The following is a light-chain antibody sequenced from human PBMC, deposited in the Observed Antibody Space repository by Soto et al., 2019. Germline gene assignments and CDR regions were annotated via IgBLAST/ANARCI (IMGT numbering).Light chain of an antibody. Sequence: EVVMTQSPATLSVSPGERATLSCRASQSVSRNLAWYQQRPGRAPRLLIYDASTRATNIPTRFSGSGSGKEITLTISSLQSEDFAFYYCQQYNHWPLYTFGQGTKLEIK. CDR2: DAS. CDR1: QSVSRN. CDR3: QQYNHWPLYT. V-gene: IGKV3-15*01. J-gene: IGKJ2*01.